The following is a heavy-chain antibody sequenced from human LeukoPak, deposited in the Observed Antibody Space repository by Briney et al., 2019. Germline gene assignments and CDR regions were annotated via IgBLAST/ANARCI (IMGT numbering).Heavy chain of an antibody. V-gene: IGHV3-30*18. Sequence: PGRSLRLSCAASGFTFSSHGIHWVRQAPGKGLEWVAVISYAGSDKYYADSVKGRFTISRDNSKNTLNLQMDSLRAEDTAVYYCAKSSSGGWYLLGDAFDIWGQGTMATVSS. D-gene: IGHD6-19*01. CDR3: AKSSSGGWYLLGDAFDI. J-gene: IGHJ3*02. CDR2: ISYAGSDK. CDR1: GFTFSSHG.